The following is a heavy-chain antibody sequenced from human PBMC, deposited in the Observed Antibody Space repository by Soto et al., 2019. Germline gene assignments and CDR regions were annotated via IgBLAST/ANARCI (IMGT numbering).Heavy chain of an antibody. V-gene: IGHV3-23*01. CDR2: IRGSGGTT. J-gene: IGHJ4*02. CDR3: AKAVDSAWYYFDY. CDR1: GFTFSNYA. D-gene: IGHD6-19*01. Sequence: GGSLRLSCAASGFTFSNYAMSWVRQAPGKGLEWVSGIRGSGGTTYYADSVKGRFTISRDNSKNTLFLQMNSLRADDKAVYYCAKAVDSAWYYFDYWGQGTLVTVSS.